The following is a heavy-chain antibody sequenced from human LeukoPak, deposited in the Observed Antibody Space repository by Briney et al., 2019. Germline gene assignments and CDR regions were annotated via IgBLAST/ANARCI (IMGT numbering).Heavy chain of an antibody. CDR1: GFTFSSYG. V-gene: IGHV3-30*02. J-gene: IGHJ4*02. CDR2: IRYDGSNK. Sequence: PGGSLRLSCAASGFTFSSYGMHWVRQAPAKGLEWVEFIRYDGSNKYYADSVKGRFTISRDNSKNTLYLQMNSLRAEDTAVYYCAKDPIGGGTHFDYWGQGTLVTVSS. D-gene: IGHD1-26*01. CDR3: AKDPIGGGTHFDY.